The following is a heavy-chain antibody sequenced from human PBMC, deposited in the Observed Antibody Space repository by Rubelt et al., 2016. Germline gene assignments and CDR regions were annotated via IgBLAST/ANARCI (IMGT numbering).Heavy chain of an antibody. CDR1: GFTFSSYW. J-gene: IGHJ6*02. Sequence: VQLVESGGGLVQPGGSLRLSCAASGFTFSSYWMHWVRQAPGKGLVWVSRINSDGSSTSYADSVKGRFTISRDNAKNAVYLQMNSLRAEDTAVYYCARGGRVEWLLYQPLVDYYGMDVWGQGTTVTVSS. V-gene: IGHV3-74*02. CDR3: ARGGRVEWLLYQPLVDYYGMDV. D-gene: IGHD3-3*01. CDR2: INSDGSST.